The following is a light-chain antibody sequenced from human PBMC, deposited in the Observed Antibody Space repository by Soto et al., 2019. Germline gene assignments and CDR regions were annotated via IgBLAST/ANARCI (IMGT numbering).Light chain of an antibody. CDR1: QSVSSSY. CDR3: KHYHHWPLT. J-gene: IGKJ4*01. V-gene: IGKV3-20*01. Sequence: EIVLTQSPGTLSLSPGERATLSCRASQSVSSSYLAWYQQKPGQAPRLLIYGASSRATGIPARFSGSGSGTEFTLTISSLQSEDFAVYYCKHYHHWPLTVGGGTKVDIK. CDR2: GAS.